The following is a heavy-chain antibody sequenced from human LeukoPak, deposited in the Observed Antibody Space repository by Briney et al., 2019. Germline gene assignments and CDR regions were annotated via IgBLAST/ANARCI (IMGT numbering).Heavy chain of an antibody. V-gene: IGHV4-4*07. D-gene: IGHD4-11*01. Sequence: SETLSLTCTVSGGSISYYYWNWIRQPAGKGLEWIGRIYTSGRTYYNPSLKSRVSMPVDTSKNQFSPKLSSVTAADTAVYYCARLSTVTTSFDYWGQGTLVTVSS. CDR2: IYTSGRT. J-gene: IGHJ4*02. CDR1: GGSISYYY. CDR3: ARLSTVTTSFDY.